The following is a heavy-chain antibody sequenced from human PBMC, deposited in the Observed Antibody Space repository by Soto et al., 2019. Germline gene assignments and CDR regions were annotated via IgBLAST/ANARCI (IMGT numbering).Heavy chain of an antibody. CDR2: ISPRSNYR. D-gene: IGHD2-21*01. Sequence: LXLSCAASGFSFSGHYMSWIRQAPGKGLEWLSYISPRSNYREYADSVKGRHTISRDNAKKSLFLQMNSLRAEDTGVYYCVRGGGGGQFDYWGQGTLVTVSS. CDR1: GFSFSGHY. J-gene: IGHJ4*02. CDR3: VRGGGGGQFDY. V-gene: IGHV3-11*05.